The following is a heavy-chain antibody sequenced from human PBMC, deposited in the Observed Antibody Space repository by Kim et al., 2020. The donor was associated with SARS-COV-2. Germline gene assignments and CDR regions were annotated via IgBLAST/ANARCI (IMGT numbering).Heavy chain of an antibody. J-gene: IGHJ5*02. Sequence: GESLKISCKGSGYIFGSFWIGWVRQVPGKGLEWMGIIYPGDSKTRYSPSFQGQVTISADKSISTAYLQWSSLKASDTAVYFCARRDYYDSSGYFYGDWWFDPWGQGTLVTVSS. CDR2: IYPGDSKT. V-gene: IGHV5-51*01. D-gene: IGHD3-22*01. CDR3: ARRDYYDSSGYFYGDWWFDP. CDR1: GYIFGSFW.